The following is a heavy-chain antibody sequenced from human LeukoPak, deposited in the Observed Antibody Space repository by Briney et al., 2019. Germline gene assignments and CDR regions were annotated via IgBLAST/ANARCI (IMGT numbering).Heavy chain of an antibody. Sequence: GGSLRLSCAASGFTFSSYAMNWVRQAPGKGLEWVSFMSSSGSYIYYADSVKGRFTISRDNAKNSLYLQMNSLRAEDTAVYYGARDLTTSMAYYFDCWGQGTLVTVSS. CDR3: ARDLTTSMAYYFDC. D-gene: IGHD5-18*01. J-gene: IGHJ4*02. CDR1: GFTFSSYA. V-gene: IGHV3-21*01. CDR2: MSSSGSYI.